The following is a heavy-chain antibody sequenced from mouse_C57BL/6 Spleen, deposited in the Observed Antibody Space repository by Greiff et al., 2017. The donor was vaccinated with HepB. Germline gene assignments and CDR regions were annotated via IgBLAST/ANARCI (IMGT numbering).Heavy chain of an antibody. D-gene: IGHD1-1*01. Sequence: EVQLVESGGGLVKPGGSLKLSCAASGFTFSDYGMHWVRQAPEKGLEWVAYISSGSSTIYYADTVKGRFTISRDKAKNTLFLQMTSLRSEDTAMYYCASGDYYGSHYAMDYWGQGTSVTVSS. V-gene: IGHV5-17*01. CDR2: ISSGSSTI. J-gene: IGHJ4*01. CDR1: GFTFSDYG. CDR3: ASGDYYGSHYAMDY.